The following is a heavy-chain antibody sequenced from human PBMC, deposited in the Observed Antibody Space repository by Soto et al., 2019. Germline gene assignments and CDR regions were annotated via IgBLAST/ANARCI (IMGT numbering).Heavy chain of an antibody. D-gene: IGHD1-1*01. CDR1: GYTFTSYG. J-gene: IGHJ4*02. V-gene: IGHV1-18*01. CDR3: ARGRYGDY. CDR2: ISAHNGNT. Sequence: QVHLEQSEAEVKKPGASVKVSCKASGYTFTSYGITWVRQAPGQGLEWMGWISAHNGNTDYAQKLQGRVIVTRDTCTSTAYMELRSLRSDDTAVYCCARGRYGDYWGQGALVTVSS.